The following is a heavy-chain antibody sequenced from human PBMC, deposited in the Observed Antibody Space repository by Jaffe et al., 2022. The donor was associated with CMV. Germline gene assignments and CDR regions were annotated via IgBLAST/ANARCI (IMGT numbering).Heavy chain of an antibody. J-gene: IGHJ4*02. Sequence: EVQLVESGGGLVQPGGSLRLSCSASGFTFSSYAMHWVRQAPGKGLEYVSAISSNGGSTYYADSVKGRFTISRDNSKNTLYLQMSSLRAEDTAVYYCVNQPAAHDPYYFDYWGQGTLVTVSS. CDR1: GFTFSSYA. V-gene: IGHV3-64D*06. CDR3: VNQPAAHDPYYFDY. D-gene: IGHD2-2*01. CDR2: ISSNGGST.